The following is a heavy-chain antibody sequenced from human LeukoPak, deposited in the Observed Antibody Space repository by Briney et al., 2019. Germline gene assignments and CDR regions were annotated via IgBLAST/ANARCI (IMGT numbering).Heavy chain of an antibody. CDR1: GFTFSSYF. D-gene: IGHD6-19*01. V-gene: IGHV3-21*01. Sequence: PGGSLRLSCAASGFTFSSYFMNWVRQAPGKGLEWVSSISTSSSYIYYADSVKGRFTISRVNAKNSLYLQMNSLRAEDTAVYYCARDLDSSAWLGDYWGQGTLVTVSS. CDR3: ARDLDSSAWLGDY. J-gene: IGHJ4*02. CDR2: ISTSSSYI.